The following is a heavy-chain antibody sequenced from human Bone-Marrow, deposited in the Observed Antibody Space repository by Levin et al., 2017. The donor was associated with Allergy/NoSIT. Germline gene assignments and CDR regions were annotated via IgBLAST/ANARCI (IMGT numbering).Heavy chain of an antibody. CDR1: GFSLSPSEVG. J-gene: IGHJ4*02. D-gene: IGHD3-10*02. Sequence: SGPTLVKPTQTLTLTCTFSGFSLSPSEVGVGWIRQAPGRALEWLAVIYWDEDKRYSPFLKSRLTITKDTSKNQVVLKMTNMEPVDTATYYWVSTSYLFGEVYSVGYWGQGTLVSVSS. CDR3: VSTSYLFGEVYSVGY. CDR2: IYWDEDK. V-gene: IGHV2-5*02.